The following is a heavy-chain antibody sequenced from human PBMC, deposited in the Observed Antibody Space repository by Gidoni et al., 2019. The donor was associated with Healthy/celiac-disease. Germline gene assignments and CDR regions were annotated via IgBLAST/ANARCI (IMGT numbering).Heavy chain of an antibody. CDR3: ARADSSDLDYYYNMDV. Sequence: QVQLLSWGARLLKPSETLSLTCAVSGGSFIGYYSCWIRQPPGKGLEWIGEINHSGSTNYNPTLKSRVTISVDTSKNQFSLKLSSVTAADTAVYYCARADSSDLDYYYNMDVWGKGTTVTVSS. V-gene: IGHV4-34*01. J-gene: IGHJ6*03. CDR2: INHSGST. D-gene: IGHD6-25*01. CDR1: GGSFIGYY.